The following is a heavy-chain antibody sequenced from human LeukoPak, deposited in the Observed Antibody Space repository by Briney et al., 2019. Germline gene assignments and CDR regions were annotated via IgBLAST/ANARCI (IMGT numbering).Heavy chain of an antibody. J-gene: IGHJ4*02. D-gene: IGHD1-1*01. Sequence: QPGGSLRLSCVVSGFPFSSYAMSWVRQAPGRGLEWVAFISSDGSERYYGGSVQGRFTISRDSSKNTLYLQINSLRAEDTAVYSCARASSIWKIASRPDGYWGQGTLVIVSA. CDR1: GFPFSSYA. V-gene: IGHV3-33*08. CDR2: ISSDGSER. CDR3: ARASSIWKIASRPDGY.